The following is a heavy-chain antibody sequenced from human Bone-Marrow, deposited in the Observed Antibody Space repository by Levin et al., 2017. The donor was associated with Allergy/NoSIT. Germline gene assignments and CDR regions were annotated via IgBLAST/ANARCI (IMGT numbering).Heavy chain of an antibody. CDR3: ARLSGSGGVIVS. CDR1: GGSISSGGYY. CDR2: IYYSGST. Sequence: SQTLSLTCTVSGGSISSGGYYWSWIRQHPGKGLEWIGYIYYSGSTYYNPSLKSRVTISVDTSKNQFSLKLSSVTAADTAVYYCARLSGSGGVIVSWGQGTLVTVSS. V-gene: IGHV4-31*03. J-gene: IGHJ4*02. D-gene: IGHD3-16*02.